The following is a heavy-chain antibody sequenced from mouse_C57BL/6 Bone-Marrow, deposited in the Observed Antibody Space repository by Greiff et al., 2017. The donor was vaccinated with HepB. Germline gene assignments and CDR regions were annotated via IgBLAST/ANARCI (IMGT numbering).Heavy chain of an antibody. CDR3: ARSGSGRFAY. CDR1: GFTFTDYY. D-gene: IGHD1-1*01. Sequence: DVHLVESGGGLVQPGGSLSLSCAASGFTFTDYYMSWVRQPPGKALEWLGFIRNKANGYTTEYSASVKGRFTISRDNSQSILYLQMNALRAEDSATYYCARSGSGRFAYWGQGTLVTVSA. V-gene: IGHV7-3*01. CDR2: IRNKANGYTT. J-gene: IGHJ3*01.